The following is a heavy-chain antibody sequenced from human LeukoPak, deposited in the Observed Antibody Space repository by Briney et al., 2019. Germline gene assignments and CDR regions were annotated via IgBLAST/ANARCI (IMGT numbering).Heavy chain of an antibody. V-gene: IGHV1-18*01. J-gene: IGHJ4*02. D-gene: IGHD2-2*02. CDR3: VGYCGSTSCYTGDHY. Sequence: ASVKVSCKASGYTFTGFGITWVRQAPGQGLEWMGWINTYNGNTNYAQKLQGRVTMTTDTSTSTAYMELRSLRSDDTTVYYCVGYCGSTSCYTGDHYWGQGTLVTVSS. CDR1: GYTFTGFG. CDR2: INTYNGNT.